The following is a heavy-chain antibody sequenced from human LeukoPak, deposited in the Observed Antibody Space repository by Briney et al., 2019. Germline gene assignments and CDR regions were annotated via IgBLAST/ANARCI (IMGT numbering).Heavy chain of an antibody. CDR1: GGSISSSSYY. D-gene: IGHD3-22*01. J-gene: IGHJ4*02. CDR3: ARVNRVDGSGYPFDY. Sequence: SETLSLTCTVSGGSISSSSYYWGWIRQPPGKGLEWIGSIYYSGSTYYNPSLKSRVTISVDTSKNQFSLKLSSVTAADTAVYYCARVNRVDGSGYPFDYWGQGTLVTVSS. CDR2: IYYSGST. V-gene: IGHV4-39*07.